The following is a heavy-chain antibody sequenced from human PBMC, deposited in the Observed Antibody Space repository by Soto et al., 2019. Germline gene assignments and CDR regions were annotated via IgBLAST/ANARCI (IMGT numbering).Heavy chain of an antibody. J-gene: IGHJ4*02. CDR3: ARDRYNRGSFDY. Sequence: ASVKVSCKASGYTFTDYGITWVRQAPGQGLQWMGWNNSYNGVTNNAHSFQGRVSMTTDTSTSTAYLELSSLRSDDTAVYYCARDRYNRGSFDYWGQGSLVTVSS. D-gene: IGHD1-1*01. V-gene: IGHV1-18*01. CDR1: GYTFTDYG. CDR2: NNSYNGVT.